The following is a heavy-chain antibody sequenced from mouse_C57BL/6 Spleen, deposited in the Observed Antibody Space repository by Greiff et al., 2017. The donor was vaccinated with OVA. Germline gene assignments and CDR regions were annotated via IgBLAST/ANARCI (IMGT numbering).Heavy chain of an antibody. Sequence: QVQLQQPGAELVKPGASVKVSCKASGYTFTSYWMHWVKQRPGQGLEWIGRIHPSDSDTNYNQKFKGKATLTVDKSSSTAYMQLSSLTSEDSAVYYCAIRDIYYDYGDQAWFGYWGQGTLVTVSA. CDR2: IHPSDSDT. J-gene: IGHJ3*01. CDR3: AIRDIYYDYGDQAWFGY. CDR1: GYTFTSYW. V-gene: IGHV1-74*01. D-gene: IGHD2-4*01.